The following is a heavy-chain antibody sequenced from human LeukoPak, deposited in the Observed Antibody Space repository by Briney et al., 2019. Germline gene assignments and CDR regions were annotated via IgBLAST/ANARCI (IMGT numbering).Heavy chain of an antibody. D-gene: IGHD4-17*01. CDR3: ARDVYFRMTTMTLYYFDY. Sequence: GGSLRLSCAASGFTFSSYEMNWVRQAPGKGLEWVSYISSSGSTIYYADSVKGRFTISRDNAENSLYLQMNSLRAEDTAVYYCARDVYFRMTTMTLYYFDYWGQGTLVTVSS. J-gene: IGHJ4*02. CDR2: ISSSGSTI. CDR1: GFTFSSYE. V-gene: IGHV3-48*03.